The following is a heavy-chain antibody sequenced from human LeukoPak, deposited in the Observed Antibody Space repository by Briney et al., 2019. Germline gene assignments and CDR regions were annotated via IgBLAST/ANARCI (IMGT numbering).Heavy chain of an antibody. J-gene: IGHJ4*02. V-gene: IGHV5-51*01. CDR2: IYPGDSDT. CDR1: GYSFSTYW. CDR3: ARRQREWLNRPLDY. Sequence: GESLKISRKGSGYSFSTYWIAWVRQMPGKGLEWMGIIYPGDSDTRYSPSFQGQVTISADKSISTAYLQWSSLKASDSAIYYCARRQREWLNRPLDYWGQGTLVTVSS. D-gene: IGHD6-19*01.